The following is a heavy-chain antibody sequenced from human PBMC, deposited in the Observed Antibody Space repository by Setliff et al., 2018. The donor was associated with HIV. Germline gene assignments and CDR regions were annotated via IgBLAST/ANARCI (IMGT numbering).Heavy chain of an antibody. J-gene: IGHJ4*02. CDR1: GGSISGSNNY. Sequence: PSETLSLTCSVSGGSISGSNNYWGWIRQPPGKGLEWIGSIYYSGSTYYNPSLKSRVTISVDTSKSQFSLRLTSVTAADTALYYCARHEGVLQEDGGFDSWGQGTPVTVSS. CDR2: IYYSGST. D-gene: IGHD2-15*01. CDR3: ARHEGVLQEDGGFDS. V-gene: IGHV4-39*01.